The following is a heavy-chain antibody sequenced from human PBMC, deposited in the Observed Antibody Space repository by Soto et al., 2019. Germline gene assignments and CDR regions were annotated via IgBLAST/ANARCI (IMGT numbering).Heavy chain of an antibody. J-gene: IGHJ6*02. CDR3: TGITWFRGMDV. CDR2: TYYKSKWNN. Sequence: PSQTLSLTCVISGDSVSSSSAGWNWIRQSPSRGLEWLGRTYYKSKWNNDYGLSVKSRITINPDTSKNQFSLHLYSVTPEDTAVYYCTGITWFRGMDVWGQGTPVTVSS. D-gene: IGHD3-10*01. CDR1: GDSVSSSSAG. V-gene: IGHV6-1*01.